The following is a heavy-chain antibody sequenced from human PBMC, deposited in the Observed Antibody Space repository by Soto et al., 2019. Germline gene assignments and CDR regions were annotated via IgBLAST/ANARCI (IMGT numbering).Heavy chain of an antibody. CDR1: GGSISSYY. CDR2: IYYSGST. CDR3: ARGGFSSSTDEYYFDY. V-gene: IGHV4-59*01. Sequence: SETLSLTCTVSGGSISSYYWSWIRQPPGKGLEWIGYIYYSGSTNYNPSLKSRVTISVDTSKNQFSLKLSSVTAADTAVYYCARGGFSSSTDEYYFDYWGQGTLVTVSS. J-gene: IGHJ4*02. D-gene: IGHD6-6*01.